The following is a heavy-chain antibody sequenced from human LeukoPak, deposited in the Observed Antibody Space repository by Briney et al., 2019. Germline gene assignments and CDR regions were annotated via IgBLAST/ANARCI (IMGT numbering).Heavy chain of an antibody. Sequence: GGSLRLSCAASGFTFSSYGMHWVRQAPGKGLEWVAVISYDGSNKYYADSVKGRLTISRDNSKNTLYLQMNSLRAEDTAVYYCAKPKWIQLWFTFDYWGQGTLVTVSS. V-gene: IGHV3-30*18. CDR1: GFTFSSYG. D-gene: IGHD5-18*01. J-gene: IGHJ4*02. CDR3: AKPKWIQLWFTFDY. CDR2: ISYDGSNK.